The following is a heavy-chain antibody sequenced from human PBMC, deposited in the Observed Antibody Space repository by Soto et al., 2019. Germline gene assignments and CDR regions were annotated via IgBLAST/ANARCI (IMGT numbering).Heavy chain of an antibody. CDR3: ASLYGDYVPY. CDR2: INYSGST. J-gene: IGHJ4*02. D-gene: IGHD4-17*01. Sequence: QLQLQESGPGLVKPSETLSLTCSVSGDSISSSSYYWGWIRQPPGKGLEWIGTINYSGSTYYNPALPRRVTISVDTSKNQFSLKVSSVTAADTAVYYCASLYGDYVPYWGQGILVSVSS. V-gene: IGHV4-39*01. CDR1: GDSISSSSYY.